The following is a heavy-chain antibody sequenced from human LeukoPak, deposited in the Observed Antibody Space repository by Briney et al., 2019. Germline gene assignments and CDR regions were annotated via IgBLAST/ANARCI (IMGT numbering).Heavy chain of an antibody. Sequence: ASVKVSCKASGYTFTGYYMHWVRQAPGQGLEWMGWINPNSGGTNYAQKLQGRVTMTTDTSTSTAYMELRSLRSDDTAVYYCARDIVVVPAAPYFDYWGQGTLVTVSS. CDR2: INPNSGGT. CDR1: GYTFTGYY. D-gene: IGHD2-2*01. CDR3: ARDIVVVPAAPYFDY. V-gene: IGHV1-2*02. J-gene: IGHJ4*02.